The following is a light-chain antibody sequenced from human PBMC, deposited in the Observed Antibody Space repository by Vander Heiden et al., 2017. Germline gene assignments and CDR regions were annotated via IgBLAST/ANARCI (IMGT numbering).Light chain of an antibody. J-gene: IGKJ2*01. CDR2: LGS. Sequence: DIVMTQSPLSLPVTPGEPASISCRSSQSLLHSNGYNYLDWYLQKPGQSPQLLIYLGSNRACGAPDRFSGSGSGTDFTLKISRVEAEDVGVYYCRQALQTLYTFGQGTKLEIK. V-gene: IGKV2-28*01. CDR3: RQALQTLYT. CDR1: QSLLHSNGYNY.